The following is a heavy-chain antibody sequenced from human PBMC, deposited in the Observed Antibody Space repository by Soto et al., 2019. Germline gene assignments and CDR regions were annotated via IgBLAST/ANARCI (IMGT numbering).Heavy chain of an antibody. CDR1: GGSISSYY. Sequence: QVQLQESGPGLVKPSETLSLTCTVSGGSISSYYWSWIRQPPGKGLEWIGYIYYSGITNYNPSLKSRVTISVDTSKNQFSLKLSSVTAADTAVYYCARYKSNYYYGMDDWGQGTTVTASS. CDR3: ARYKSNYYYGMDD. J-gene: IGHJ6*02. D-gene: IGHD1-20*01. CDR2: IYYSGIT. V-gene: IGHV4-59*01.